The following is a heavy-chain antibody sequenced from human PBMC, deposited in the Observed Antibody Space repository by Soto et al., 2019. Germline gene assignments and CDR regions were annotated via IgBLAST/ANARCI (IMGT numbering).Heavy chain of an antibody. CDR1: GRAFSGSY. CDR2: INHSGST. D-gene: IGHD2-2*01. V-gene: IGHV4-34*01. CDR3: ARGRIVVVPAAKHNWFDP. Sequence: SESLSLTFAVSGRAFSGSYWSWIRQPPGQGLEWIGEINHSGSTNYNPSLKSRVTISVDTSKNQFSLKLSSVTAADTAVYYCARGRIVVVPAAKHNWFDPWGQGTLVTVS. J-gene: IGHJ5*02.